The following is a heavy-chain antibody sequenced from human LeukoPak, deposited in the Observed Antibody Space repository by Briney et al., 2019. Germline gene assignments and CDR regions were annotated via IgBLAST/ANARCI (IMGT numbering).Heavy chain of an antibody. J-gene: IGHJ4*02. V-gene: IGHV4-34*01. CDR2: INHSGST. Sequence: PSETLSLTCAVYGGSFSGYYWSWIRQPPGKGLEWIGEINHSGSTNFNPSLKRRVTISVDTSKNQFSLKLSSVTAADTAVYYCARGRRNVDIVATILSSSSPYSSSWYFDYWGQGTLVTVSS. D-gene: IGHD5-12*01. CDR3: ARGRRNVDIVATILSSSSPYSSSWYFDY. CDR1: GGSFSGYY.